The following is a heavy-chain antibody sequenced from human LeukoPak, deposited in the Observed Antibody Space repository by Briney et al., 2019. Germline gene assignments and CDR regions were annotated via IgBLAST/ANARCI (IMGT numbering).Heavy chain of an antibody. Sequence: ASVKVSCKASGGTFSSYAISWVRQAPGQGLEWMGGIIPIFGTANYAQKFQGRVTITADESTSTAYMELSSLRSDDTAVYYCARDRYSSSWSFGYWGQGTLVTVSS. D-gene: IGHD6-13*01. J-gene: IGHJ4*02. CDR1: GGTFSSYA. CDR2: IIPIFGTA. CDR3: ARDRYSSSWSFGY. V-gene: IGHV1-69*13.